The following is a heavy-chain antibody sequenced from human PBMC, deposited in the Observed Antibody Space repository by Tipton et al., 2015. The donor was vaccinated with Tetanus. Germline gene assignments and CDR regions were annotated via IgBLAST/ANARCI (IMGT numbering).Heavy chain of an antibody. Sequence: SLRLSCAASGFTFSSYGVHWVRQAPGKGLEWVAVIWYDGSNKYYADSVKGRFTISRDNSKNTLYLQMNSLRAEDTAVYYCAKELDSGSYGGYFDYWGQGTLVTVSS. J-gene: IGHJ4*02. V-gene: IGHV3-33*06. CDR1: GFTFSSYG. D-gene: IGHD1-26*01. CDR2: IWYDGSNK. CDR3: AKELDSGSYGGYFDY.